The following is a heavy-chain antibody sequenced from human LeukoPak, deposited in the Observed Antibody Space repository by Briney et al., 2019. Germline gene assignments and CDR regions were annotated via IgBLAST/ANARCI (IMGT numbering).Heavy chain of an antibody. V-gene: IGHV3-9*01. CDR3: AKDYDYGVYGNPDY. CDR2: ISRNSDSI. D-gene: IGHD4-17*01. J-gene: IGHJ4*02. Sequence: HPGRSLRLSCAASGFTFNDNAMHWVRQAPGKGLEWVSGISRNSDSIGYADSVKGRFTISRDNAKNPLYLQMNSLRPEDTALYYCAKDYDYGVYGNPDYWGQGTLVTVSS. CDR1: GFTFNDNA.